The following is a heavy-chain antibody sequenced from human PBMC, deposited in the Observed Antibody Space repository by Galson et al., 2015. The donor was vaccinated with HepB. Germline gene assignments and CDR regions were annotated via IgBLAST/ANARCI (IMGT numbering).Heavy chain of an antibody. J-gene: IGHJ3*02. D-gene: IGHD3-16*02. CDR3: ARAHLIYDYVWGSYREDAFDI. Sequence: SLRLSCAASGFTFSDYYMSWIRQAPGKGLEWASYISSSSSYTNYADSVKGRFTISRDNAKNSLYLQMNSLRAEDTAVYYCARAHLIYDYVWGSYREDAFDIWGQGTMVTVSS. CDR1: GFTFSDYY. V-gene: IGHV3-11*05. CDR2: ISSSSSYT.